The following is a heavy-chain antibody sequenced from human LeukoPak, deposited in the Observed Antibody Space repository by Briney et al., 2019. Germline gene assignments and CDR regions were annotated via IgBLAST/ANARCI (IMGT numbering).Heavy chain of an antibody. CDR1: VYTCTGYC. Sequence: ASVKVSCKASVYTCTGYCMHWVRQAPGQGLEWMGWINPNSGGTNYAQKFQGRVTMTSDTSISTAYMELSRLRSAASAVYYCARDTGRGKWLNWFDPWGQGTLVTVSS. CDR3: ARDTGRGKWLNWFDP. D-gene: IGHD6-19*01. CDR2: INPNSGGT. J-gene: IGHJ5*02. V-gene: IGHV1-2*02.